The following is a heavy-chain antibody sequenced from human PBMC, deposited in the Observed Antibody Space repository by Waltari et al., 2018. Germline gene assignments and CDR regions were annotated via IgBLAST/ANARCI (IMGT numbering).Heavy chain of an antibody. J-gene: IGHJ4*02. CDR2: MSRSSSYI. CDR1: GFTFSSYS. CDR3: ARGGAEQLFDY. V-gene: IGHV3-21*01. Sequence: EVHLVESGGGLVKPGGSLRLSCAASGFTFSSYSMNWVRQAPGKGCEWVSSMSRSSSYIYYADAVKGRFTISRDNAKNSLYLQMNSLRAEDTAVYYCARGGAEQLFDYWGQGTLVTVSS. D-gene: IGHD1-26*01.